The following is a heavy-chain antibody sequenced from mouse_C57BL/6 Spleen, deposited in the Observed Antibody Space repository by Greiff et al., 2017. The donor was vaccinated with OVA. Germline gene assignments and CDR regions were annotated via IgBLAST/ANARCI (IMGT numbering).Heavy chain of an antibody. D-gene: IGHD2-5*01. CDR3: AREGTYYSNYGFAY. CDR2: IYPGDGDT. Sequence: QVQLQQSGPELVKPGASVKISCKASGYAFSSSWMNWVKQRPGKGLEWIGRIYPGDGDTNYNGKFKGKATLTADKSSSTAYMQLSSLTSEDSAVYFCAREGTYYSNYGFAYWGQGTLVTVSA. V-gene: IGHV1-82*01. CDR1: GYAFSSSW. J-gene: IGHJ3*01.